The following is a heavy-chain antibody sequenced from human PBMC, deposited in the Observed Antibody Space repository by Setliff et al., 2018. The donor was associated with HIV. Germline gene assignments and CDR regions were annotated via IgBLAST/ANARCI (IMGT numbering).Heavy chain of an antibody. Sequence: SETLSLTCTVSGGSIDSGNYDWNWVRQPGGKGLEWIGRIYTRGSTKYSPTFESRATMSLDTSKNQFSLNLRSVTAADTALYYCVRSGCNGNICYDSRGWLDSWGQGTLVTVSS. V-gene: IGHV4-61*02. J-gene: IGHJ5*01. CDR2: IYTRGST. CDR3: VRSGCNGNICYDSRGWLDS. CDR1: GGSIDSGNYD. D-gene: IGHD5-12*01.